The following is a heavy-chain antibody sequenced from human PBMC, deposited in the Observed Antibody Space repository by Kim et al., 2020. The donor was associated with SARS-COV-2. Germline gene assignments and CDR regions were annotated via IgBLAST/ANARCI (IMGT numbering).Heavy chain of an antibody. CDR2: INGGGDGT. V-gene: IGHV3-23*01. D-gene: IGHD3-10*01. CDR1: GFTFNTFA. Sequence: GGSLRLSCAASGFTFNTFAMSWVRQTPGKGLEWVSAINGGGDGTYFADTVKGRFIISRDNSRNTLFLQINTLRAEDTALYFCARVVSGPNVGEDAFAIWGQGTMVIASS. J-gene: IGHJ3*02. CDR3: ARVVSGPNVGEDAFAI.